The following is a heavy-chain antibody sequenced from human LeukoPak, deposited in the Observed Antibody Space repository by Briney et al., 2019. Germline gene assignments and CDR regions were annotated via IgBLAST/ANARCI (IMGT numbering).Heavy chain of an antibody. CDR1: GFTFSDYY. V-gene: IGHV3-11*01. CDR2: ISSSGSTI. CDR3: ARDPSPEQSLVIFDY. J-gene: IGHJ4*02. Sequence: GGSLRLSCAASGFTFSDYYMSWIRQAPGKGLEWVSYISSSGSTIYYADSVKGRFTISRDNAKNSLYLQMNSLRAEDTAVYYCARDPSPEQSLVIFDYWGQGTLVTVSS. D-gene: IGHD6-19*01.